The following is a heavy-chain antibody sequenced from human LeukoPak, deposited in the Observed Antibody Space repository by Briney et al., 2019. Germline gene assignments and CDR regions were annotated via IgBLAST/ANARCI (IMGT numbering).Heavy chain of an antibody. V-gene: IGHV3-23*01. CDR1: VFTFSSYA. D-gene: IGHD5-12*01. CDR2: ISASGGST. CDR3: AKDQDIVATIGAFDY. Sequence: GGSLRLSCAASVFTFSSYAMSWVRQAPGKGLEWVSAISASGGSTYFADSVKGRFTISRDNSKNTLYLQMNSLRAEDTAVYYCAKDQDIVATIGAFDYWGQGTLVTVSS. J-gene: IGHJ4*02.